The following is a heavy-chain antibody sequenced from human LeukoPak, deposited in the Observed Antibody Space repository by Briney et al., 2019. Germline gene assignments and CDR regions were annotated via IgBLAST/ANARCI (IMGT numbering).Heavy chain of an antibody. D-gene: IGHD3-10*01. CDR2: INHSRST. CDR1: GGSFSGYY. CDR3: ARGEDHGVLWFGESLYGMDV. Sequence: PSETLSLTCAVYGGSFSGYYWSWIRQPPGKGLEWIGEINHSRSTNYNPSLKSRVTISVDTSKNQFSLKLSSVTAADTAVYYCARGEDHGVLWFGESLYGMDVWGKGTTVTVSS. J-gene: IGHJ6*04. V-gene: IGHV4-34*01.